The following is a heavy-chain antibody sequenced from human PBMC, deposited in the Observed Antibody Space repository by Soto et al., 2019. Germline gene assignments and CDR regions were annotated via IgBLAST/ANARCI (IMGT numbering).Heavy chain of an antibody. D-gene: IGHD3-10*01. CDR1: GGSIISGGYS. CDR2: IYHSGST. V-gene: IGHV4-30-2*01. CDR3: ARFYGSGYLYYFDY. J-gene: IGHJ4*02. Sequence: SETLSLTCAVSGGSIISGGYSFICIRQPPGKGLELIGYIYHSGSTYYNPSLKSRVIISVDRSKNQFSLKLSSVTAADTAVYYCARFYGSGYLYYFDYWGQGTLVTVSS.